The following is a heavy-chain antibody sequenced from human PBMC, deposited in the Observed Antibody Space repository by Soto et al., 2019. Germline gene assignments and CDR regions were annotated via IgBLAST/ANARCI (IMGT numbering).Heavy chain of an antibody. CDR1: GCTFSNAW. V-gene: IGHV3-15*01. D-gene: IGHD2-15*01. CDR3: TTDPKGYCSGGSCYFALDAFDI. CDR2: IKSITDGGTT. Sequence: GGSLRLSCAASGCTFSNAWMSWVRQAPGKGLEWVGRIKSITDGGTTDYAAPVKGRFTISRDDSKNTLYLQMNSLKTEDTAVYYCTTDPKGYCSGGSCYFALDAFDIWGQGTMVTVSS. J-gene: IGHJ3*02.